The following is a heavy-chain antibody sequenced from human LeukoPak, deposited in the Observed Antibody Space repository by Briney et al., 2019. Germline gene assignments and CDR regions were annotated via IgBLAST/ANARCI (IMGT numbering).Heavy chain of an antibody. J-gene: IGHJ5*02. CDR1: GGSFSGYY. V-gene: IGHV4-34*01. Sequence: SETLSLTCAVYGGSFSGYYWSWIRQPPGKGLEWIGEINHSGSTNYNPSLKSRVTISVDTSKNQFSLKLSSVTAADTAVYYCAREQGPIFGVPYYRGDWFDPWGQGTLVTVSS. CDR2: INHSGST. CDR3: AREQGPIFGVPYYRGDWFDP. D-gene: IGHD3-3*01.